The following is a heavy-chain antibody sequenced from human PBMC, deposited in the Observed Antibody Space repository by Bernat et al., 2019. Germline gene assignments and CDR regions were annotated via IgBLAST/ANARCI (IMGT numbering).Heavy chain of an antibody. V-gene: IGHV3-33*01. D-gene: IGHD1-14*01. Sequence: QVQLVESGGGVVQPGRSLRLSCAASGFTFSSHVVHWVRQAPGKGLEWVAVMWYDGSNKYYGDPVKGRFTISRDTSTNTLYPEMNSLRVEDKAVYYCARTTATDWFFDLWGRGTLVTVSS. J-gene: IGHJ2*01. CDR1: GFTFSSHV. CDR2: MWYDGSNK. CDR3: ARTTATDWFFDL.